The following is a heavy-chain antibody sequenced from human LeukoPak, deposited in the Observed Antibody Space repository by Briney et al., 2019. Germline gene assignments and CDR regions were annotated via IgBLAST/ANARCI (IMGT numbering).Heavy chain of an antibody. Sequence: KPSETLSLTCTVSGDSISSSSYYWGWIRQPPGKGLEWIGKINHSGSTNYNPSLKSRVTISVDTSKNQFSLKLSSVTAADTAVYYCARGLMRGVRGVIYFDYWGQGTLVTVSS. CDR1: GDSISSSSYY. D-gene: IGHD3-10*01. V-gene: IGHV4-39*07. CDR3: ARGLMRGVRGVIYFDY. CDR2: INHSGST. J-gene: IGHJ4*02.